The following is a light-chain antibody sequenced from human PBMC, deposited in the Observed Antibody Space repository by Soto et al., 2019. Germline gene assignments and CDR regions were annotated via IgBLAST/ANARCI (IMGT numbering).Light chain of an antibody. Sequence: EIVLTQSPGTLSFSPGERATLSCRASQNLISDYLAWYQQKPGQPPRLLIYGASLRATGIPDRFSGSGSGTDFTLTISRLEPEDFAVYYCQQYLTSPKTFGQGTKVDI. CDR1: QNLISDY. CDR2: GAS. J-gene: IGKJ1*01. V-gene: IGKV3-20*01. CDR3: QQYLTSPKT.